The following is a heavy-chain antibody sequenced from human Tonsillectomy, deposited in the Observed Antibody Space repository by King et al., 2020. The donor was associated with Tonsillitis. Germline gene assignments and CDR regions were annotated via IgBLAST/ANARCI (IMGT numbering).Heavy chain of an antibody. Sequence: QLQESGPGLVKPSQTLSLTCTVFGGSIGRGDYFWGWIRQPPGKGLECLGYIYHSGSTYYNPSLKSRLTISVDTSENQFSLSLSSVTAADTAVYYCARVEDSSGWFDPWGQGTLVTVSS. CDR3: ARVEDSSGWFDP. V-gene: IGHV4-30-4*01. J-gene: IGHJ5*02. D-gene: IGHD6-19*01. CDR2: IYHSGST. CDR1: GGSIGRGDYF.